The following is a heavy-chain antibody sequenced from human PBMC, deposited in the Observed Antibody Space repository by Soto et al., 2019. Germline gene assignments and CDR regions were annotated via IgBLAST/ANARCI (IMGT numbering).Heavy chain of an antibody. CDR2: MNPNSGNT. Sequence: ASVKVSCKASGYTFTSYDINWVRQATGQGLEWMGWMNPNSGNTGYAQKFQGRVTMTRNTSISTAYMELGSLGSEDTAGYYCARENSSSWYSYYYMDVWGKGTTVTVSS. CDR3: ARENSSSWYSYYYMDV. V-gene: IGHV1-8*01. D-gene: IGHD6-13*01. CDR1: GYTFTSYD. J-gene: IGHJ6*03.